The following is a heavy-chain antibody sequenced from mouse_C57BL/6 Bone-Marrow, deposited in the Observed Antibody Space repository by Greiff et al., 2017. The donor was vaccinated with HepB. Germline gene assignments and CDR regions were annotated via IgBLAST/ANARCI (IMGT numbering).Heavy chain of an antibody. CDR3: ARASMTLYAMDY. D-gene: IGHD2-3*01. V-gene: IGHV1-31*01. CDR1: GEGLKGEE. J-gene: IGHJ4*01. CDR2: RYTDNGVS. Sequence: GKRKKEGEERGKRGAEVKREGKEEGEGLKGEERKGGKQREGNRLDGIGYRYTDNGVSSYNQKFKGKATLTVDKSSSTAYMELRSVTSEDSAVYYCARASMTLYAMDYWGQGTSVTVSS.